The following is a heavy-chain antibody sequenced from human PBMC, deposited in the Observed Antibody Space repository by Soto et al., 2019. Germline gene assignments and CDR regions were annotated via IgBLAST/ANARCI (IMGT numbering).Heavy chain of an antibody. CDR3: SKEPKTTTKGGGFDY. D-gene: IGHD4-4*01. V-gene: IGHV3-43*01. CDR1: GLSLDDYT. CDR2: ISWYGGSI. J-gene: IGHJ4*02. Sequence: EVQLVESGGVVVQPGGSLRLSCAASGLSLDDYTMHWVRQVPGKGLEWVSLISWYGGSIYYADCVKGRFTISRDTSKNSRYLQLRRLRAEDTALSYWSKEPKTTTKGGGFDYWGQGTLVTVSS.